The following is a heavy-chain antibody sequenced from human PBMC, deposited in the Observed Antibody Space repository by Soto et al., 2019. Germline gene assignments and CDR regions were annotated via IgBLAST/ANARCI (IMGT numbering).Heavy chain of an antibody. CDR3: AKDPLGGGWFGYYFDY. CDR2: ISGSGGST. D-gene: IGHD6-19*01. Sequence: PGGSLRLSCASSGVTFSSYAMSLVRQAPGKGLEWVSGISGSGGSTFYADSVKGRFTISRDNSKNTLYLQMNSLRAEDTALYYCAKDPLGGGWFGYYFDYWGQGTQVTVSS. V-gene: IGHV3-23*01. CDR1: GVTFSSYA. J-gene: IGHJ4*02.